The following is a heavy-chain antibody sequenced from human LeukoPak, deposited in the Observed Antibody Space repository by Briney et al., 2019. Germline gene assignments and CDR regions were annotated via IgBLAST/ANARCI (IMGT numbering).Heavy chain of an antibody. J-gene: IGHJ6*04. CDR1: GDSVSSNSAA. V-gene: IGHV6-1*01. Sequence: PSQTLSLTCAISGDSVSSNSAAWNWIRQSPSRGLEWLGRTYYRSKWYNDYAVSVKSRITINPDTSKNQFSLQLDSVTPEDTAVYYCARDPRDYGDSYYYYGMDVWGKGTTVTVSS. D-gene: IGHD4-17*01. CDR2: TYYRSKWYN. CDR3: ARDPRDYGDSYYYYGMDV.